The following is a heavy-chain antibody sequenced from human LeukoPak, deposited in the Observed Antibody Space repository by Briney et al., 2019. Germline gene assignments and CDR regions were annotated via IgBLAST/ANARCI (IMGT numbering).Heavy chain of an antibody. CDR3: ARRIYGSGSYGY. J-gene: IGHJ4*02. V-gene: IGHV4-34*01. CDR1: GGSFSGYY. D-gene: IGHD3-10*01. Sequence: SETLSLTCAVYGGSFSGYYWSWIRQPPGKGLEWIGSIYYSGSTYYNPSLKSRVTISVDTSKNQFSLKLSSVTAADTAVYYCARRIYGSGSYGYWGQGTLVTVSS. CDR2: IYYSGST.